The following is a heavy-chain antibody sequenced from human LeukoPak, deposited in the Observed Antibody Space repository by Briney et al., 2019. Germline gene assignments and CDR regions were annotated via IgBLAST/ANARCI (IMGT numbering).Heavy chain of an antibody. CDR2: IYTGGNT. V-gene: IGHV3-53*01. CDR1: GFTVSVHS. D-gene: IGHD2-2*03. Sequence: GGSLRLSCAASGFTVSVHSMNWVRQAPGKGLEWVSVIYTGGNTYYTDSVKGRFTISRDNSKNTLYLQMNSLSAEDTAVYYCARGPTRYGYCSSTSCYFLDFWGQGTLVTVSS. CDR3: ARGPTRYGYCSSTSCYFLDF. J-gene: IGHJ4*02.